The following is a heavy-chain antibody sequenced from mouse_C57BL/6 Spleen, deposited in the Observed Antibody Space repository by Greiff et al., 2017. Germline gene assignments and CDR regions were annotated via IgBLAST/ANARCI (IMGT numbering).Heavy chain of an antibody. D-gene: IGHD3-2*02. CDR2: IYPGSGST. J-gene: IGHJ3*01. Sequence: QVQLKQPGAELVKPGASVKMSCKASGYTFTSYWITWVKQRPGQGLEWIGDIYPGSGSTNYNEKFKSKATLTVDTASSTAYMQLSSLTSEDSAVYYCARDSSGYGFAYWGQGTLVTVSA. CDR3: ARDSSGYGFAY. CDR1: GYTFTSYW. V-gene: IGHV1-55*01.